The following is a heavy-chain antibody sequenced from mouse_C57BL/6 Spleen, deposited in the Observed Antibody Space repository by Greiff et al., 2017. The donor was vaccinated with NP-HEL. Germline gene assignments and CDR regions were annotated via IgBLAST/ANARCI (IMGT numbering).Heavy chain of an antibody. CDR2: ISSGGDYI. CDR3: TRASYGNYGYFDV. J-gene: IGHJ1*03. Sequence: EVKLMESGEGLVKPGGSLKLSCAASGFTFSSYAMSWVRQTPEKRLEWVAYISSGGDYIYYADTVKGRFTISRDNARNTLYLQMSSLKSEDTAMYYCTRASYGNYGYFDVWGTGTTVTVSS. V-gene: IGHV5-9-1*02. CDR1: GFTFSSYA. D-gene: IGHD2-10*01.